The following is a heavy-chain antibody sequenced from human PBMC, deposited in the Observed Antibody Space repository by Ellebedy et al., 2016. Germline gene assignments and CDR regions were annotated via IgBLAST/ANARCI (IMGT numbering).Heavy chain of an antibody. Sequence: GESLKISCVASGFTFSTNDMHWVRQPPGRALEWVSGIGTAGDTAGDTYYPDSVKGRFTISRENAKNSLYLQMNTLRAGDTAVYYCARDFMTVTTDDYWGQGTRVTVSS. CDR1: GFTFSTND. J-gene: IGHJ4*02. CDR3: ARDFMTVTTDDY. D-gene: IGHD4-17*01. V-gene: IGHV3-13*01. CDR2: IGTAGDTAGDT.